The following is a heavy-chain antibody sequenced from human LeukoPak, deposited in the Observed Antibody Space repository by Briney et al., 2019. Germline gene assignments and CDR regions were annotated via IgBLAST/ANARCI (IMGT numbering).Heavy chain of an antibody. J-gene: IGHJ4*02. V-gene: IGHV1-18*01. CDR1: GYTFTSYG. Sequence: EASMKVSCKASGYTFTSYGISWVRQAPGQGIEWKGWISAYNGNTNYAQKLQGRVTMTTDTSTSTAYMELRSLRSDDTAVYYCARGRIAARPREYYFDYWGQGTLVTVSS. CDR2: ISAYNGNT. CDR3: ARGRIAARPREYYFDY. D-gene: IGHD6-6*01.